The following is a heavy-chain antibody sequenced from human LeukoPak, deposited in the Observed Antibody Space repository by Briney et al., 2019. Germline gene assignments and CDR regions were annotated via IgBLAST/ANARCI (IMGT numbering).Heavy chain of an antibody. D-gene: IGHD1-26*01. V-gene: IGHV1-69*04. J-gene: IGHJ3*02. CDR2: IIPILGIA. CDR1: EGTFSSYA. Sequence: SVKVSCKASEGTFSSYAISWVRPAPGQGLEWMGRIIPILGIANYAQKFQGRVTITADKSTSTAYMELSSLRSEDTAVYYCARAAELPDAFDIWGQGTMVTVSS. CDR3: ARAAELPDAFDI.